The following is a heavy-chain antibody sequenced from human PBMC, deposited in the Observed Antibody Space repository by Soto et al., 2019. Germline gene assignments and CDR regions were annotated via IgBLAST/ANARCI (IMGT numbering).Heavy chain of an antibody. D-gene: IGHD5-12*01. CDR3: GGNSGYDPRYYYYYGMDF. Sequence: SVKVSCKASGGTFSSYAISWVRQAPGQGLEWMGGIIPIFGTANYAQKFQGRVTITADESTSTAYMELSSLRSEDTAVYYCGGNSGYDPRYYYYYGMDFWGQGTTVTVSS. CDR2: IIPIFGTA. V-gene: IGHV1-69*13. J-gene: IGHJ6*02. CDR1: GGTFSSYA.